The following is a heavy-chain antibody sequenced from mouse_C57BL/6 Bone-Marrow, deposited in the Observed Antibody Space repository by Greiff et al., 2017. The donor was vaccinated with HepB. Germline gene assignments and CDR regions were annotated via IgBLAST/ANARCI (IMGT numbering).Heavy chain of an antibody. Sequence: QVQLQQSGPGLVQPSQSLSITCTVSGFSLTSYGVHWVRQSPGKGLEWLGVIWSGGSTDYNAAFISRLSISKDNSKSQVFFKMNSLQADDTAIYYCARKGDYDYDVDYWGQGTTLTVSS. V-gene: IGHV2-2*01. J-gene: IGHJ2*01. CDR2: IWSGGST. CDR1: GFSLTSYG. D-gene: IGHD2-4*01. CDR3: ARKGDYDYDVDY.